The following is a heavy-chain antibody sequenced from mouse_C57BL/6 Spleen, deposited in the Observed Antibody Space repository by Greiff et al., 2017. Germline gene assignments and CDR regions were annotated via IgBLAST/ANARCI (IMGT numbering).Heavy chain of an antibody. V-gene: IGHV1-26*01. J-gene: IGHJ4*01. CDR1: GYTFTDYY. D-gene: IGHD1-1*01. CDR2: INPNNGGT. CDR3: ARSYYGSSH. Sequence: VQLQQSGPELVKPGASVKISCKASGYTFTDYYMNWVKQSHGKSLEWIGDINPNNGGTSYNQKFKGKATLTVDKSSSTAYMELRSLTSEDSAVYYCARSYYGSSHWGQGTSVTVSS.